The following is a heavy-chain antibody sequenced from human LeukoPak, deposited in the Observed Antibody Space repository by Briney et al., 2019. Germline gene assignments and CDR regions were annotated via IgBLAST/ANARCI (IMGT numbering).Heavy chain of an antibody. J-gene: IGHJ4*02. CDR3: ARAEYSSSWYSPYYLHF. CDR1: GGTFISYT. D-gene: IGHD6-13*01. Sequence: GASLTVSFRSSGGTFISYTISWVRQAPGQGLEWMGRIIPILGIAHYPQNFQGRVTINADKSTSTAYTELSSLRSEDTAVYYCARAEYSSSWYSPYYLHFWGQETVLSV. V-gene: IGHV1-69*10. CDR2: IIPILGIA.